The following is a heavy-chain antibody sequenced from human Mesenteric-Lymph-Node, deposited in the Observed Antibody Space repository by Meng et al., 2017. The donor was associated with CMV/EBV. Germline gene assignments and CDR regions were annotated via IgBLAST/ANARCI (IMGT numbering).Heavy chain of an antibody. CDR1: GYTFTGYY. CDR3: ARATTSLRGYPPSRADPRAKPDY. D-gene: IGHD1-1*01. CDR2: INPNSGGT. Sequence: ASVKVSCKASGYTFTGYYMHWVRQAPGQGLEWMGWINPNSGGTNYAQKFQGRVTMTRDTSISTAYMELSRLRSDDTAVYYGARATTSLRGYPPSRADPRAKPDYWGQGTLVTVSS. V-gene: IGHV1-2*02. J-gene: IGHJ4*02.